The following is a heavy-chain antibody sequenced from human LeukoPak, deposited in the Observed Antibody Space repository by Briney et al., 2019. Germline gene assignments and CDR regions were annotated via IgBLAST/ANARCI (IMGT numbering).Heavy chain of an antibody. CDR2: IKQDGSEK. CDR1: GFNFSAFP. Sequence: GESLRLSCAASGFNFSAFPMTWVRQAPGKGLEWVANIKQDGSEKYYVDSVKGRFTISRDNAKNSLYLQMNSLRAEDTAVYYRARLGSSYYFDYWGQGTLVTVSS. D-gene: IGHD3-10*01. CDR3: ARLGSSYYFDY. J-gene: IGHJ4*02. V-gene: IGHV3-7*01.